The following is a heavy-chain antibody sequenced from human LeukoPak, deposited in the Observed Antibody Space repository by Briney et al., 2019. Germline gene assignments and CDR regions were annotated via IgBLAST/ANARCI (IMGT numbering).Heavy chain of an antibody. V-gene: IGHV1-2*02. CDR1: GYTFTGYY. Sequence: VKVSCKASGYTFTGYYMHWVRQAPGQGLEWMGWINPNSGGTNYAQKFQGRVTMTTDTSTSTAYMELRSLRSDDTAVYYCGEGPLIGTNGTWGRETLSPSPQ. CDR2: INPNSGGT. D-gene: IGHD1-7*01. J-gene: IGHJ5*02. CDR3: GEGPLIGTNGT.